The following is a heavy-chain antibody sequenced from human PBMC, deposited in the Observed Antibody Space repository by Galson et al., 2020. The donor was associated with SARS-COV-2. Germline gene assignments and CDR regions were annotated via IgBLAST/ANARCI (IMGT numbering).Heavy chain of an antibody. CDR3: ARGGRVAGTKRIGWFDP. D-gene: IGHD6-19*01. CDR1: GYTFTSYD. V-gene: IGHV1-8*01. CDR2: MNPNSGNT. J-gene: IGHJ5*02. Sequence: ASVKVSCKASGYTFTSYDINWVRQATGQGLEWMGWMNPNSGNTGYAQKFQGRVTMTRNTSISTAYMELSSLRSEDTAVYYCARGGRVAGTKRIGWFDPWGQGTLVTVSS.